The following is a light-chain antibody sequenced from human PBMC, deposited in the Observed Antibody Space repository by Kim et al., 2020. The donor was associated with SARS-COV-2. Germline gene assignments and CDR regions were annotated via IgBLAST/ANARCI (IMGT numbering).Light chain of an antibody. CDR3: EQYNRWPPLT. J-gene: IGKJ4*01. Sequence: SPGEGVTLSCRASQSVRSNLAWYQQKPGQAPRLLIYEASIRATGIPARFSGSGSGTDFTLTISSLQAEDFAVYYCEQYNRWPPLTFGGGTKVDIK. CDR1: QSVRSN. CDR2: EAS. V-gene: IGKV3-15*01.